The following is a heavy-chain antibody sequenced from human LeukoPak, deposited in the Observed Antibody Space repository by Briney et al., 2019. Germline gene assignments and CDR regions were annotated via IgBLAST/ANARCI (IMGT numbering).Heavy chain of an antibody. D-gene: IGHD3-10*01. CDR3: ARRVPYYYGSGSYSLFDY. J-gene: IGHJ4*02. V-gene: IGHV4-4*09. CDR1: GGSISSYY. Sequence: SSETLSLACTVSGGSISSYYWSWIRQPPGKGLGWIGYIYTSGSTNYNPSLKSRVTISVDTSKNQFSLKLSSVTAADTAVYYCARRVPYYYGSGSYSLFDYWGQGTLVTVSS. CDR2: IYTSGST.